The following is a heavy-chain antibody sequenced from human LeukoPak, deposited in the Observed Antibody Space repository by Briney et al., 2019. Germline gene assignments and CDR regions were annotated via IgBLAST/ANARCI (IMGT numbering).Heavy chain of an antibody. J-gene: IGHJ6*02. Sequence: SETLSLTCTVSGGSISSYYWSWIRQPPGKGLEWIGYIYYSGSTNYNPSLKSRVTISVDTSKNQFSLKLSSVTAAGTAVYYCAREGRFPNYYYYGMDVWGQGTTVTVSS. CDR1: GGSISSYY. CDR2: IYYSGST. V-gene: IGHV4-59*12. CDR3: AREGRFPNYYYYGMDV.